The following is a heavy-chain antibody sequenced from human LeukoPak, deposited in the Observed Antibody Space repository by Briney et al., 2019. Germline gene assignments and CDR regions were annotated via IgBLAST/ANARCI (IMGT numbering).Heavy chain of an antibody. CDR3: AKDHEAYSGYDFLDY. V-gene: IGHV3-23*01. J-gene: IGHJ4*02. D-gene: IGHD5-12*01. CDR1: GFTFSSYG. Sequence: GGSLRLSCAASGFTFSSYGMSWVRQAPGKGLEWVSAISGSGGSTYYADSVKGRFTISRDNSKNTLYLQMNSLRAEDTAVYYCAKDHEAYSGYDFLDYWGQGTLVTVSS. CDR2: ISGSGGST.